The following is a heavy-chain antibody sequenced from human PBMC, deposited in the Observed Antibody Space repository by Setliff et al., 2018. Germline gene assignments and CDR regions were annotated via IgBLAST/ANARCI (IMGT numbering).Heavy chain of an antibody. D-gene: IGHD2-2*01. CDR2: ISVYSGNA. CDR1: GYSFSDSA. V-gene: IGHV1-18*01. J-gene: IGHJ4*02. Sequence: ASVKVSCKASGYSFSDSAVSWVRQAPGQGLEWVGWISVYSGNAYYAQKLQDRVTLTTDTSTTTAYLELRSLRPDDTAVYYCARDGGKYCATTSCFHFDYWGQGTQVTVSS. CDR3: ARDGGKYCATTSCFHFDY.